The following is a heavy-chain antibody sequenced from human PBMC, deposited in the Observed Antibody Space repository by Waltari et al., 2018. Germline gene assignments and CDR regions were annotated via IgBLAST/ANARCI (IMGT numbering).Heavy chain of an antibody. CDR1: GGSISGYY. J-gene: IGHJ6*03. Sequence: QVQLQESGPGLVKPSETLSLTCTVSGGSISGYYWNCLRQPPGKGLERIGYVYNSGTNNYNPSLKSRVTISVDTSKNQFSLKLSSVTAADTAVYYCAKSRVAILGVVIHYYYMDVWGKGTTVTISS. CDR3: AKSRVAILGVVIHYYYMDV. V-gene: IGHV4-59*08. CDR2: VYNSGTN. D-gene: IGHD3-3*01.